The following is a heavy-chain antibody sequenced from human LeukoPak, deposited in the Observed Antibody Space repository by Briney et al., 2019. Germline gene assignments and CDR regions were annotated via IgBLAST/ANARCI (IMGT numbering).Heavy chain of an antibody. CDR2: ISAYNGNT. CDR1: GYTFTSYG. D-gene: IGHD2-15*01. Sequence: ASVKVFCKASGYTFTSYGISWVRQAPGQGLEWMGWISAYNGNTNYAQKLQGRVTMTTDTSTSTAYMELRSLRSDDTAVYYCARVTYCSGGSCYYYYMDVWGKGTTVTVSS. J-gene: IGHJ6*03. V-gene: IGHV1-18*01. CDR3: ARVTYCSGGSCYYYYMDV.